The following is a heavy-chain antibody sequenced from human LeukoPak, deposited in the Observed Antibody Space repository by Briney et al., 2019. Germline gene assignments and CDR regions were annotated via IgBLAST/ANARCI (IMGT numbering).Heavy chain of an antibody. Sequence: ASVKVSCKASSYTFTGYYMHWGRQAPGQALEWMGGINPNSGDTQYAEKFQGRVTMTRDTSISTAYMELSRLRSGDTAVYYCARAYGSGSYSDQYYFDYGGEGTLVTVSS. V-gene: IGHV1-2*02. CDR2: INPNSGDT. D-gene: IGHD3-10*01. J-gene: IGHJ4*02. CDR1: SYTFTGYY. CDR3: ARAYGSGSYSDQYYFDY.